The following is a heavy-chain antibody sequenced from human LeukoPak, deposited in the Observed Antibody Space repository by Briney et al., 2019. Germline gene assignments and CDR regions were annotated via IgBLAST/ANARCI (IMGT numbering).Heavy chain of an antibody. CDR2: IYHSGRT. CDR1: GYSISSGYY. CDR3: AKGAGPPWFDP. V-gene: IGHV4-38-2*02. J-gene: IGHJ5*02. D-gene: IGHD6-19*01. Sequence: KPSETLSLTCTVSGYSISSGYYWGWIRQPPGKGLEWIGSIYHSGRTFYNPSLKSRVTISVDTSKNQFSMNLNSVTAADTAVYYCAKGAGPPWFDPWGQGTLVTVSS.